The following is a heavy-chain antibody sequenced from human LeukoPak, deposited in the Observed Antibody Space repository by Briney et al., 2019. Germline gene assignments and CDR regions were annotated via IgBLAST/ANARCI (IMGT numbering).Heavy chain of an antibody. Sequence: GGSLRLSCAASGFTVSSNYMSWARQAPGKGLEWVSVIYSGGSTYYADSVKGRFTISRDNSKNTLYLQMNSLRAEDTAVYYCAREYGVDTAFWFDPWGQGTLVTVSS. V-gene: IGHV3-53*01. J-gene: IGHJ5*02. CDR1: GFTVSSNY. CDR3: AREYGVDTAFWFDP. CDR2: IYSGGST. D-gene: IGHD5-18*01.